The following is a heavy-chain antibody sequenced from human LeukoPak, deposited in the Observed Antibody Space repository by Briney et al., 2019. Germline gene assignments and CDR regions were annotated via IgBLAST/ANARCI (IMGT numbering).Heavy chain of an antibody. CDR2: ISGSGGST. V-gene: IGHV3-23*01. CDR1: GFTFSSYA. Sequence: GGSLRLSCAASGFTFSSYAMSWVRQAPGKGLEWVSAISGSGGSTYYADSVKGRFTISRDNSKNTLYLQMNSPRAEATDVYNCAKGGSYSPVYFDYWGQGTLVTVSS. J-gene: IGHJ4*02. D-gene: IGHD1-26*01. CDR3: AKGGSYSPVYFDY.